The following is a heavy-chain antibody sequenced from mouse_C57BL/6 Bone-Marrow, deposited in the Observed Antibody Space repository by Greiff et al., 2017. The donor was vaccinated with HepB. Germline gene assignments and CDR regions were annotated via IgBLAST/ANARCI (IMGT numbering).Heavy chain of an antibody. CDR3: ARGGYDYDYAMDY. J-gene: IGHJ4*01. D-gene: IGHD2-4*01. Sequence: QVQLQQPGAELVKPGASVKMSCKASGYTFTSYWITWVKQRPGQGLEWIGDIYPGSGSTNYNEKFKSKATLTVDTTSSTAYMQISSLTSEDSAVYYCARGGYDYDYAMDYWGQGTSVTVSS. CDR1: GYTFTSYW. CDR2: IYPGSGST. V-gene: IGHV1-55*01.